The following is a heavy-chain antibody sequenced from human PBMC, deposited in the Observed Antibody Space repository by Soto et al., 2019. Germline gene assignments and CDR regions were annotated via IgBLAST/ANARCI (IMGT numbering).Heavy chain of an antibody. CDR3: ARDRAIAYSGLDP. V-gene: IGHV3-74*01. CDR1: GGTFSGYL. J-gene: IGHJ5*02. CDR2: INSDGSST. D-gene: IGHD2-2*02. Sequence: GGSLILSCAASGGTFSGYLRRWVRPAPGKGLVWVSRINSDGSSTSYADSVKGRFTISRDNAKNTLYLQMNSLRAEDTAVYYCARDRAIAYSGLDPWGQGTLVTVSS.